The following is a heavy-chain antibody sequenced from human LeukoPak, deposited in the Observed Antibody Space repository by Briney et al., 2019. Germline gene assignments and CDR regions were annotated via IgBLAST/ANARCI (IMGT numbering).Heavy chain of an antibody. CDR3: AKSFRSTSLDY. D-gene: IGHD2-2*01. J-gene: IGHJ4*02. CDR2: ISRSWADT. Sequence: GALRLSCAASGFIFSSFAKSGVRQPPGKGLEWVSAISRSWADTYYADSVKGRFTISRDNSRNTLYLQMNSLRAGDTAVYYCAKSFRSTSLDYWGQGTLVTVSS. CDR1: GFIFSSFA. V-gene: IGHV3-23*01.